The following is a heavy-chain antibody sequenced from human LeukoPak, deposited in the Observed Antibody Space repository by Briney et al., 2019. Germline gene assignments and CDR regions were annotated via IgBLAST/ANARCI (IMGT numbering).Heavy chain of an antibody. CDR1: GFTLCHYY. CDR2: ISSSGSTI. J-gene: IGHJ4*02. V-gene: IGHV3-11*01. CDR3: ARDIEQLRYFDWLFYFDY. D-gene: IGHD3-9*01. Sequence: GGSLRLSCAASGFTLCHYYMSWIRQAPGKGLEWVSYISSSGSTIYYADSVKGRFTISRDNAKNSLYLQMNSLRAEDTAVYYCARDIEQLRYFDWLFYFDYWGQGTLVTVSS.